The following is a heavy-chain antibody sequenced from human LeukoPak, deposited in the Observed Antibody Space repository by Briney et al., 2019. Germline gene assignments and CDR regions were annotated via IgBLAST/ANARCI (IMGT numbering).Heavy chain of an antibody. V-gene: IGHV3-23*01. CDR1: GFPFNMFG. J-gene: IGHJ4*02. CDR2: PSRGGGST. CDR3: AKEQRIRHCSEGVCMEGYYFDY. Sequence: GGSLRLSCTGSGFPFNMFGIHWVRQAPGQGLDWVSGPSRGGGSTNYADSVKGRFTISRDYAKNMVFLQMNSLRPEDTAVYYCAKEQRIRHCSEGVCMEGYYFDYWGQGSLVTVSS. D-gene: IGHD2-8*01.